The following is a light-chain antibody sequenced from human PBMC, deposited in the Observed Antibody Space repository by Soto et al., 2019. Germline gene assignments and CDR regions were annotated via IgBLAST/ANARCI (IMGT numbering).Light chain of an antibody. CDR3: QQYGSSLIT. Sequence: SPGTLSLSPGERATLSCRASQSVSSSYLAWYQQKPGQAPRLLIYGASSRAAGIPDRFSGSGSGTAFTLTISRLEPEDFAVYYCQQYGSSLITFGQGTRLEI. J-gene: IGKJ5*01. CDR2: GAS. CDR1: QSVSSSY. V-gene: IGKV3-20*01.